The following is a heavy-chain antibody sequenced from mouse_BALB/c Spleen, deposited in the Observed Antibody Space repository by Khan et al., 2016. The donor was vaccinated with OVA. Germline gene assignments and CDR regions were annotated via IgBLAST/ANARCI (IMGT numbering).Heavy chain of an antibody. V-gene: IGHV1S81*02. D-gene: IGHD2-10*01. J-gene: IGHJ2*01. CDR1: GYTFTNYW. CDR2: IYPGDGRS. Sequence: QVQLQQSGAELVKPGASVKLSCKASGYTFTNYWVHWVKQRPGQGLEWIGEIYPGDGRSTYNEKFKTKATLTVERSSSTAYMQLSRLTSEDSSVYSCARNAYFGNYFDYWGQGTTLTVSS. CDR3: ARNAYFGNYFDY.